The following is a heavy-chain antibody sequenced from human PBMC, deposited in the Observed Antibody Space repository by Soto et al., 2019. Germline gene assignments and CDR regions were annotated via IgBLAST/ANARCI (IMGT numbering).Heavy chain of an antibody. CDR1: RASITDAKW. Sequence: QVQLLESGPGLVKPSGTLSLTCAVSRASITDAKWWSWVRQAPGKGLEWIGEIYHTGSTSYNPSLTSRVTISVDKSNSQFLLKLRPVTAADTAVYYCATYDFWGGLFDYWGQGILVTVSP. CDR3: ATYDFWGGLFDY. D-gene: IGHD3-3*01. J-gene: IGHJ4*02. V-gene: IGHV4-4*02. CDR2: IYHTGST.